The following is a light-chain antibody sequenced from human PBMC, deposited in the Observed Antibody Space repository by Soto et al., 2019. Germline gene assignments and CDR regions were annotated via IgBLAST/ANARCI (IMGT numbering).Light chain of an antibody. CDR3: CSYARRRTYV. Sequence: QSFLAQPASVSGSPGQSIAISCTGTSSDVGNYNPVSWYQQHPGKVPKLIIYEGSKRPSGVSDRFSGSKSGNTASLTISGLEAEDEADYYCCSYARRRTYVFGTGIKVTVL. CDR2: EGS. V-gene: IGLV2-23*01. J-gene: IGLJ1*01. CDR1: SSDVGNYNP.